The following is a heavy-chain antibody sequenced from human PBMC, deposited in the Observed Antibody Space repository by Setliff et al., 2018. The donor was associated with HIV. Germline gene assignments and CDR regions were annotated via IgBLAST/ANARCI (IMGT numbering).Heavy chain of an antibody. Sequence: GGSLRLSCAASGFTFSSYWMHWVRQAPGKGLVWVSRINSDVSSTSYADSVKGRFTISRDNAKNTLYLQMNSLRAEDTAVYYCARRAGYSSSWYSGNDAFDIWGQGTMVT. D-gene: IGHD6-13*01. J-gene: IGHJ3*02. CDR3: ARRAGYSSSWYSGNDAFDI. CDR2: INSDVSST. V-gene: IGHV3-74*01. CDR1: GFTFSSYW.